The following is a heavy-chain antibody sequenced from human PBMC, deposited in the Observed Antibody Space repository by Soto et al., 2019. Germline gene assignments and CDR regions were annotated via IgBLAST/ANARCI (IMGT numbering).Heavy chain of an antibody. V-gene: IGHV4-59*08. J-gene: IGHJ5*02. Sequence: PSETLSLTCTVSGGSISSYYWSWIRQPPGKGLEWIGYIYYSGSTNYNPSLKSRVTISVDTSKNQFSLKLSSVTAADTAVYYCARHLVPAATNWFDPWGQGTLVTVSS. CDR3: ARHLVPAATNWFDP. D-gene: IGHD2-2*01. CDR2: IYYSGST. CDR1: GGSISSYY.